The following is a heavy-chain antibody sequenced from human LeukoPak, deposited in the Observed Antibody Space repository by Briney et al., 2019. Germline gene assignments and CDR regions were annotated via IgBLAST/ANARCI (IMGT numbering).Heavy chain of an antibody. CDR2: IYSGDTT. V-gene: IGHV3-66*01. CDR3: ASILRSSSGYYFDY. Sequence: GASLRLSCAASGFTVSTNYMSWVRQAPGKGLEWVPVIYSGDTTFYADSVRGKFTISRDNSKNTLYLQMNSLRAEDTAVYYCASILRSSSGYYFDYWGQGTLVTVSS. D-gene: IGHD3-10*01. CDR1: GFTVSTNY. J-gene: IGHJ4*02.